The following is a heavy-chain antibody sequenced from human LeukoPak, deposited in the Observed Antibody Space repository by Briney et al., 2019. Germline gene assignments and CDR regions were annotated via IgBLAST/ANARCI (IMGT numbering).Heavy chain of an antibody. CDR2: ISSSSSYI. D-gene: IGHD5-24*01. CDR1: GFTFSSYS. Sequence: PGGSLRLSCAASGFTFSSYSMNWVRQAPGKGLEWVSSISSSSSYIYYADSVKGRFTISSDNAKNSLYLQMNSLRAEDTAVYYCARDLIREMATPFDAFDIWGQGTMVTVSS. V-gene: IGHV3-21*01. J-gene: IGHJ3*02. CDR3: ARDLIREMATPFDAFDI.